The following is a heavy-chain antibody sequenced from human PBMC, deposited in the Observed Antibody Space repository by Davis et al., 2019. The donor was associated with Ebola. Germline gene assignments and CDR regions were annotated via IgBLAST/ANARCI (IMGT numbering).Heavy chain of an antibody. Sequence: SETLSLTCAVYGGSFSGYYWSWIRQPPGKGLEWIGEINHSGSTNYNPSLKSRVTISVDTSKNQFSLKLSSVTAADTAVYYCARDRTYYYDSSGYYTTNWFDPWGQGTLVTVSS. CDR1: GGSFSGYY. V-gene: IGHV4-34*01. D-gene: IGHD3-22*01. CDR3: ARDRTYYYDSSGYYTTNWFDP. J-gene: IGHJ5*02. CDR2: INHSGST.